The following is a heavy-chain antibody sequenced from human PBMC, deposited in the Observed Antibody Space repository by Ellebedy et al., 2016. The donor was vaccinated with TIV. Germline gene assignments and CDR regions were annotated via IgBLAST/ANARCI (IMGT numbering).Heavy chain of an antibody. CDR3: ASLALHAFDI. V-gene: IGHV3-23*01. CDR2: IGSRSEYK. J-gene: IGHJ3*02. CDR1: GFSFSTYA. D-gene: IGHD2/OR15-2a*01. Sequence: PGGSLRLSCAASGFSFSTYAMAGVRQAPGKGLEWLSAIGSRSEYKFYTDSVKGRFTISRDNSKNTLYLQMKSLRAEDMAVYYCASLALHAFDIWGQGTMVTVSS.